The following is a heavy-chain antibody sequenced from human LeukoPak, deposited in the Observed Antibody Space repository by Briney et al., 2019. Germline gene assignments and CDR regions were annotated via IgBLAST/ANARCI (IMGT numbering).Heavy chain of an antibody. V-gene: IGHV4-39*01. D-gene: IGHD6-19*01. CDR1: GGSISSSSYY. Sequence: SSETLSLTCTVSGGSISSSSYYWGWIRQPPGKGLEWIGSIYYSGSTYYNPSLKSRVTISVDTSKNQFSLKLSSVTAADTAVYYCARRVAVAGGYYGMDVWGQGTTVTVSS. J-gene: IGHJ6*02. CDR3: ARRVAVAGGYYGMDV. CDR2: IYYSGST.